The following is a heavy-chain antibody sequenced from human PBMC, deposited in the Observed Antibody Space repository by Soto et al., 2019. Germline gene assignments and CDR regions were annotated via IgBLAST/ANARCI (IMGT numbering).Heavy chain of an antibody. CDR1: GFTFSDYA. D-gene: IGHD1-1*01. CDR2: ISSDAAAT. Sequence: GGSLRLSCLASGFTFSDYAMYWLRQVPGKGLEYVSAISSDAAATHYADSVKGRLTISRDNSKNTLFLQMNSLRPKDTAVYYCTRVQAYYDYGMDVWGQGTTVTVSS. V-gene: IGHV3-64*04. J-gene: IGHJ6*02. CDR3: TRVQAYYDYGMDV.